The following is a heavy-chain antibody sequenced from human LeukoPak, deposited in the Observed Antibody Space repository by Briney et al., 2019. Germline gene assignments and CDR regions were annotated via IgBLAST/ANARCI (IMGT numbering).Heavy chain of an antibody. CDR3: ARDPEGSSWTYFDY. CDR2: INPNSGGT. Sequence: ASVKVSCKASGYTFTGYYMHWVRQAPGQGLEWMGWINPNSGGTNYAQKFQGRVTMTRDTSISTAYMELSRLRSDDTAVYYCARDPEGSSWTYFDYWGQGTLVTVSS. J-gene: IGHJ4*02. V-gene: IGHV1-2*02. CDR1: GYTFTGYY. D-gene: IGHD6-13*01.